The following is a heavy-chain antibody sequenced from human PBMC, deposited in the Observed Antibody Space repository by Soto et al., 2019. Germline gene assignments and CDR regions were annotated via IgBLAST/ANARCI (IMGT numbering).Heavy chain of an antibody. J-gene: IGHJ3*02. CDR3: AKQDDRGALEI. CDR2: IYPGDSDT. D-gene: IGHD3-22*01. CDR1: GKAFTSFW. Sequence: GESLKISCKISGKAFTSFWDVWVRQMPGRGLEWVGNIYPGDSDTRYTPPFQGQVTISADKSTNTAYLQWHSLQASDTALYYCAKQDDRGALEIWGQGTKVTVSS. V-gene: IGHV5-51*01.